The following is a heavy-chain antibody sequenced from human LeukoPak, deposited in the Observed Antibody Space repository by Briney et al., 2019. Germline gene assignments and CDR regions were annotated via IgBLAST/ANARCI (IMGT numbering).Heavy chain of an antibody. Sequence: GGPLTLSCAASGFTFSSYAMSWVGPAPGKGLEWVSALCGSGSSTYCADSVKGRFTIIRDNSRDTLYLQMNSLRAEDTAVYYCAKGYYDYVWGSYYFDYWGQGTLVNVSS. CDR3: AKGYYDYVWGSYYFDY. V-gene: IGHV3-23*01. D-gene: IGHD3-16*01. J-gene: IGHJ4*02. CDR1: GFTFSSYA. CDR2: LCGSGSST.